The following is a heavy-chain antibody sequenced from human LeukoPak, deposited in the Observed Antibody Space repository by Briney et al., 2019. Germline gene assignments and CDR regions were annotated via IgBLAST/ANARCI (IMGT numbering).Heavy chain of an antibody. CDR1: GGSISNYY. CDR2: IYFSGTT. V-gene: IGHV4-59*01. Sequence: SETLSLTCTVSGGSISNYYWSWLRQPPGKGLEWIGYIYFSGTTNINPSLKSRVTISVDMSKNQFSLKLSSVTAADTAVYYCAREDPQTTVPEGLDVWGQGTTVAVSS. D-gene: IGHD4-17*01. J-gene: IGHJ6*02. CDR3: AREDPQTTVPEGLDV.